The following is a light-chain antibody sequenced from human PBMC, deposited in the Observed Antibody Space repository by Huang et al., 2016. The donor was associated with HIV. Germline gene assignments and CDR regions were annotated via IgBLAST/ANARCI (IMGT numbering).Light chain of an antibody. CDR2: AAS. J-gene: IGKJ4*01. Sequence: IQLTQSPSSLSASVGDRVTITCRASQGISSYLTWYQQKPGKAPKLLIDAASTLQSGVPSRFSGSGSGTDFTLTISSLQPEDFATYYCQQLNNYPPTFGGGTKVEIK. V-gene: IGKV1-9*01. CDR3: QQLNNYPPT. CDR1: QGISSY.